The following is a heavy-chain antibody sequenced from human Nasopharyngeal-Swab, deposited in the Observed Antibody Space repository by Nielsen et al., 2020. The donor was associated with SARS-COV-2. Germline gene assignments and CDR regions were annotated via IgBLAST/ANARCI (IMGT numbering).Heavy chain of an antibody. CDR2: ISGDGGST. J-gene: IGHJ4*02. D-gene: IGHD2-21*02. CDR3: AKVPTPYCGGDCYGDSFDY. V-gene: IGHV3-43*02. Sequence: WIRQPPGKGLEWVSLISGDGGSTYYADSVKGRFTISRDNSKNSLYLQMNSLRTEDTALYYCAKVPTPYCGGDCYGDSFDYWGQGTLVTVSS.